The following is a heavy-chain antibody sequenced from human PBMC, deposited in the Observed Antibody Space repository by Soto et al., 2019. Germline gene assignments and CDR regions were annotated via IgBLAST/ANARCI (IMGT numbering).Heavy chain of an antibody. CDR2: IYYSGST. V-gene: IGHV4-30-4*01. J-gene: IGHJ5*02. Sequence: PSETLSLTCTVSGGSISSGDYYWSWIRQPPGKGLEWIGYIYYSGSTYYNPSLKSRVTISVDTSKNQFSLKLSSVTAADTAVYYCARVIVVVVAAAKYNWFDPWGQGTLVTVSS. D-gene: IGHD2-15*01. CDR1: GGSISSGDYY. CDR3: ARVIVVVVAAAKYNWFDP.